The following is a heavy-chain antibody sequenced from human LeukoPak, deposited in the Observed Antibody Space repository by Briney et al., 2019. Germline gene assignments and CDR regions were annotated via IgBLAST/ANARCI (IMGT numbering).Heavy chain of an antibody. CDR3: ARGRSWNLVVSVYYYYYGMDV. D-gene: IGHD1-7*01. V-gene: IGHV1-69*13. CDR2: IIPIFGTA. Sequence: GASVKVSCKASGGTFSSYAISWVRQAPGQGLEWMGGIIPIFGTANYAQKFQGRVTITADESTSTAYMELSSLRSDDTAVYYCARGRSWNLVVSVYYYYYGMDVWGQGTTVTVSS. J-gene: IGHJ6*02. CDR1: GGTFSSYA.